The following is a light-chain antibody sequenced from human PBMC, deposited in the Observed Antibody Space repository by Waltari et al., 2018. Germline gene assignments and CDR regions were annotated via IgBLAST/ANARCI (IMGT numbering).Light chain of an antibody. CDR1: KIGSKN. CDR2: DDG. CDR3: QVWDSGSDHYV. Sequence: SYVLTQPPSVSVAPGQTARITCDGNKIGSKNVHWYQRKPGQAPVLVVYDDGDRPSGIPERFSGSNSGNTATLTISRVDAGDEADYYCQVWDSGSDHYVFGTVTKVTVL. J-gene: IGLJ1*01. V-gene: IGLV3-21*02.